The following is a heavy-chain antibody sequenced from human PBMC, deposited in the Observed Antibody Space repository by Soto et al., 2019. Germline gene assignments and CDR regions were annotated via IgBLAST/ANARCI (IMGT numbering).Heavy chain of an antibody. CDR2: IWYDGSQK. J-gene: IGHJ3*02. Sequence: GGSLRLSCAASAFTFRSYAMHWVRQAPGKGLEWVAVIWYDGSQKYYADTVKGRFTISRDNSKNTLSLQKNSLRAEDTALFYCAREGGPSGRHDAFDIWGHGTMVTVS. V-gene: IGHV3-33*01. D-gene: IGHD1-26*01. CDR3: AREGGPSGRHDAFDI. CDR1: AFTFRSYA.